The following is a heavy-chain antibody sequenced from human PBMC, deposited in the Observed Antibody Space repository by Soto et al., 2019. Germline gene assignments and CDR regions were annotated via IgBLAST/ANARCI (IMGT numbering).Heavy chain of an antibody. Sequence: QITLKESGPTLVKPTQTLTLTCTFSAFSLSTSGVGVGWIRQPPGKALEWLTFIYWDDDKRYSPSLKSRLTITKYTSKNQVVLTMTNMDPVDTATYYCARLVAAGITYYFDSWRQGTLVTVSS. J-gene: IGHJ4*02. CDR3: ARLVAAGITYYFDS. D-gene: IGHD2-21*01. CDR2: IYWDDDK. V-gene: IGHV2-5*02. CDR1: AFSLSTSGVG.